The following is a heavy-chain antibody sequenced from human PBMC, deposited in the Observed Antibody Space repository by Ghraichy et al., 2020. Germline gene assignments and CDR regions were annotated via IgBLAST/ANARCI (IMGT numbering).Heavy chain of an antibody. CDR3: ARLGDGGYELS. Sequence: SETLSLTCPVSGGSISSGSYYWSWIRQPAGKGLEWIGRIYTSGRTNYNPSLKSRVTISVDTSKNQFSLKLSSVTAADTAVYYCARLGDGGYELSWGQGTLVTVSS. D-gene: IGHD5-12*01. V-gene: IGHV4-61*02. CDR1: GGSISSGSYY. CDR2: IYTSGRT. J-gene: IGHJ4*02.